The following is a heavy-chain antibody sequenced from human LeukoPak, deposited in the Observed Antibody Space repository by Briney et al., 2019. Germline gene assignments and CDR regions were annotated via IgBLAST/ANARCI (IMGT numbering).Heavy chain of an antibody. CDR1: GFTFSRYA. D-gene: IGHD3-10*01. CDR3: ARVGYYRSGPFSYFDY. J-gene: IGHJ4*02. Sequence: PGGSLRLSCAASGFTFSRYAMHWVRQAPGKGLEWVAVISYDGSNEYYADSVKGRFTISRDSSENTLYLQMNSLRVEDTAVYYCARVGYYRSGPFSYFDYWGQGTLVTVSS. CDR2: ISYDGSNE. V-gene: IGHV3-30-3*01.